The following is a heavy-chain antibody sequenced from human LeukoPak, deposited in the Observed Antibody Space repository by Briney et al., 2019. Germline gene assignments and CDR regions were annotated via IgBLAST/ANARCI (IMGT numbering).Heavy chain of an antibody. V-gene: IGHV3-30-3*01. CDR3: ARAIAVAGPPFDY. CDR1: GFTFSSYA. J-gene: IGHJ4*02. CDR2: ISYDGSNK. Sequence: PGGSLRLSCAASGFTFSSYAMHWVRQAPGKGLEWVAVISYDGSNKHYADSVKGRFTISRDNSKNTLYLQMNSLRAEDTAVYYCARAIAVAGPPFDYWGQGTLVTVSS. D-gene: IGHD6-19*01.